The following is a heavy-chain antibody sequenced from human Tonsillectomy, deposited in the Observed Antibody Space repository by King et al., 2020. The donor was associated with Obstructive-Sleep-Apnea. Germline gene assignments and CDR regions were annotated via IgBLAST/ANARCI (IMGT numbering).Heavy chain of an antibody. CDR1: GFNFDDYA. D-gene: IGHD6-19*01. CDR3: AKDLSSGWYSPQDF. J-gene: IGHJ4*02. V-gene: IGHV3-9*01. CDR2: ISWNSGSI. Sequence: QLVQSGGGLVQPGRSLRLSCAASGFNFDDYAMHWVRQAPGKGLEWVSGISWNSGSIGYADSVKGRFIISRDNAKNSLYLQMNSLRAEDTAFYYCAKDLSSGWYSPQDFWGQRTLVTVSS.